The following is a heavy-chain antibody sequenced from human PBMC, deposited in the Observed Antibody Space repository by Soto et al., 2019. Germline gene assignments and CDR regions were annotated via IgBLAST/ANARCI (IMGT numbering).Heavy chain of an antibody. J-gene: IGHJ4*01. CDR1: GFTFTDGW. V-gene: IGHV3-66*01. CDR2: IYSADNT. CDR3: ARGSLY. Sequence: PGGSLRLSCAASGFTFTDGWMNWVRQAPGKGLECVSIIYSADNTFYVDSVKGRFIISRDNSKNTVYLQMNSLRADDTAVYYCARGSLYWGQGTLVTVSS.